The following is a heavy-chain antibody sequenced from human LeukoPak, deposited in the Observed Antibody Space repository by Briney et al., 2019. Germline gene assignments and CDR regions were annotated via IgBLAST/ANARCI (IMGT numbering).Heavy chain of an antibody. CDR1: GGSISSYY. CDR2: IYTSGST. CDR3: ARVSIVVTAFDI. V-gene: IGHV4-4*07. D-gene: IGHD1-26*01. Sequence: SETLSLTCTVSGGSISSYYWSWILQPAGKGLEWIGRIYTSGSTNYNPSLKSRVTMSVDTSKNQFYLKLSSVIAADTAVYYCARVSIVVTAFDIWGQGTMVTVSS. J-gene: IGHJ3*02.